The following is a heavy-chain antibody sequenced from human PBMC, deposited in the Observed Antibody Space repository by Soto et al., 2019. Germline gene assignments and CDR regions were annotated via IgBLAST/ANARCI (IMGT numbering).Heavy chain of an antibody. V-gene: IGHV3-74*01. Sequence: PGGSLRLSCAASGFTFSSNWMHWVRQAPGKGLVWVSRIDSDGSNTFYADSVKGRFTISRDSAKNTPYIQMNSLRAEDTAVYYCATGVVAAQRWFDYWGQGTQVTVSS. D-gene: IGHD6-6*01. J-gene: IGHJ4*02. CDR2: IDSDGSNT. CDR3: ATGVVAAQRWFDY. CDR1: GFTFSSNW.